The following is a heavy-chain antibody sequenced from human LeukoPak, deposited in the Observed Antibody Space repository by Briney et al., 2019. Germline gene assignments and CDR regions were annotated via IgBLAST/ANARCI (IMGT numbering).Heavy chain of an antibody. CDR3: ARVPTVGATADAFDI. V-gene: IGHV1-69*05. Sequence: ASVKVSCKASGGTFSSYAISWVRQAPGQGLEWMGGIIPIFGTANYAQKFQGRVTMTRDTSTSTVYMELSSLRSEDTAVYYCARVPTVGATADAFDIWGQGTMVTVSS. J-gene: IGHJ3*02. D-gene: IGHD1-26*01. CDR2: IIPIFGTA. CDR1: GGTFSSYA.